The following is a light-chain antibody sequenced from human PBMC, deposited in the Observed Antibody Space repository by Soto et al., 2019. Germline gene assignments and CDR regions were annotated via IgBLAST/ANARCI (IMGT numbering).Light chain of an antibody. CDR1: QTISSW. V-gene: IGKV1-5*03. Sequence: IQRTLSPSTLSRSVCGSVAMTCLSSQTISSWLAWYQQKPGKAPRLLIYKASTLKSGVPSRFSGSGSGTEFTLTISSLQPDDFATYYCQHYNSYSEAFGQGTKVDIK. J-gene: IGKJ1*01. CDR3: QHYNSYSEA. CDR2: KAS.